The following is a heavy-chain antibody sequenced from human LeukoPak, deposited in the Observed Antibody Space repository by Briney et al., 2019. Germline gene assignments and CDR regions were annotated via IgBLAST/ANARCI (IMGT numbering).Heavy chain of an antibody. CDR1: GGSISSYY. Sequence: SETLSLTCTVSGGSISSYYWSWIRQPPGKGLEWIGYIYYSGSTNYNPSLKSRVTISVVTSKNQFSLKLSSVTAADTAVYYCASSMVRGVIRFDYWGQGTLVTVSS. CDR3: ASSMVRGVIRFDY. D-gene: IGHD3-10*01. V-gene: IGHV4-59*08. CDR2: IYYSGST. J-gene: IGHJ4*02.